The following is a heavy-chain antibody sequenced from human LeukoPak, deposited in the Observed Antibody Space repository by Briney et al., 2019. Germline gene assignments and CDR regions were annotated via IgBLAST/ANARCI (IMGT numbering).Heavy chain of an antibody. Sequence: GGSLRLSCAASGFTFSSYWMSWVRQAPGKGLEWVANIKQDGSEKYYVDSVKGRFTISRDNAKNSLYLQMNSLRAEDTAVYYCARDPGYCSSISCYYYFDYWGQGTLVTVSS. CDR1: GFTFSSYW. D-gene: IGHD2-2*01. V-gene: IGHV3-7*03. CDR2: IKQDGSEK. CDR3: ARDPGYCSSISCYYYFDY. J-gene: IGHJ4*02.